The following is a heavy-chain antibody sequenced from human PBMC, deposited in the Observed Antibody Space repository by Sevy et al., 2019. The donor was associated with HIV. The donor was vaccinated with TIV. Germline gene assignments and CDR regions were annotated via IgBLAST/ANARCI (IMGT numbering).Heavy chain of an antibody. CDR2: ISTYNGNT. J-gene: IGHJ3*02. CDR1: GYTFTSFG. V-gene: IGHV1-18*01. CDR3: ARGYYYSFDI. D-gene: IGHD3-22*01. Sequence: SSVKVSCKTSGYTFTSFGISWVRQAPGQGLEWMGWISTYNGNTNYAQKLQGRVTMTTDTSTNTAYMELRSLRSDDTAVYYCARGYYYSFDIWGQGTMVTVSS.